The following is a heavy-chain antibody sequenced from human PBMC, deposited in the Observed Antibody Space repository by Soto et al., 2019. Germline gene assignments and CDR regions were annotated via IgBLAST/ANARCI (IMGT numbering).Heavy chain of an antibody. D-gene: IGHD5-18*01. CDR3: ARDFYGGYTYGPGDY. CDR1: GFMFSAYW. Sequence: GGSLRLSCAASGFMFSAYWMSWVRQAPGKGLEWVANIHGDGGKIYYVDSVKGRFTISRDNTKRSLYLQMNSLRAEDTAVYYCARDFYGGYTYGPGDYWGQGALVTAPQ. V-gene: IGHV3-7*01. CDR2: IHGDGGKI. J-gene: IGHJ4*02.